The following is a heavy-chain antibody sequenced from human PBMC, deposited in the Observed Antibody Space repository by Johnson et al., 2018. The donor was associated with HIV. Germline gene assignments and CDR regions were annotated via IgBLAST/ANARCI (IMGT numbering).Heavy chain of an antibody. D-gene: IGHD1-26*01. CDR1: GFTFDDYG. CDR2: ITWNGGST. Sequence: VQLVESGGGVVRPGGSLRLSCAASGFTFDDYGMSWVRQAPGKGLEWVSGITWNGGSTGYADSVKGRFTISRDNVKNSLYLQMNSLRGEDTAVYYCATDRGGSYDAFHIWGQGTMVTVSS. V-gene: IGHV3-20*04. J-gene: IGHJ3*02. CDR3: ATDRGGSYDAFHI.